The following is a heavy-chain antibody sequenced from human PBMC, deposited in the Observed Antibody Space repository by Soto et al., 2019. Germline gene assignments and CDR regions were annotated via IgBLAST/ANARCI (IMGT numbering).Heavy chain of an antibody. J-gene: IGHJ4*02. Sequence: GGSLRLSCVASGLTFSSYAMTWVRQAPGKGLECVSGISGSGGSLYYVDSVKGRFTISRDNANDSVYLQMNSLRAEDTAVYYCARDHGVYCPGDRCYVYWGLGALVTVSS. D-gene: IGHD2-15*01. CDR2: ISGSGGSL. CDR1: GLTFSSYA. CDR3: ARDHGVYCPGDRCYVY. V-gene: IGHV3-48*03.